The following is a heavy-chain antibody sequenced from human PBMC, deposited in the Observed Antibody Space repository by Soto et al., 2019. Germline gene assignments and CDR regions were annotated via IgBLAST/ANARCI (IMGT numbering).Heavy chain of an antibody. J-gene: IGHJ5*02. CDR1: GYTFTSYG. V-gene: IGHV1-18*01. D-gene: IGHD2-2*01. CDR3: ARRTCSSTSCYREYYWFDP. CDR2: ISAYNGNT. Sequence: ASVKVSCKASGYTFTSYGISWVRQAPGQGLEWMGWISAYNGNTNYAQKLQGRVTMTTDKSTSTAYMELRSLGSDDTAVYYCARRTCSSTSCYREYYWFDPWGQGTLVTVSS.